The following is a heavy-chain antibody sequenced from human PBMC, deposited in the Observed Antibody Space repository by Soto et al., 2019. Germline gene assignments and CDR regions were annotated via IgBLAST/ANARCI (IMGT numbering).Heavy chain of an antibody. CDR2: ITGSGGDT. D-gene: IGHD3-16*01. CDR3: AKGRAYTQTFFDF. Sequence: GGSLRLSCAASGFIFPTHAMSWVRQAPGKGLEWVSAITGSGGDTFYASSVKGRFTVPRDNSKNTLYLHMTSLRADDTGVYFCAKGRAYTQTFFDFWGQGTLVTVSS. J-gene: IGHJ4*02. V-gene: IGHV3-23*01. CDR1: GFIFPTHA.